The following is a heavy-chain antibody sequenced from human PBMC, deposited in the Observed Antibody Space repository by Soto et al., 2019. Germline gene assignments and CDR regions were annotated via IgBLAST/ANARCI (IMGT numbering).Heavy chain of an antibody. CDR3: ARDGGTLSRIYDMDF. CDR1: GFTFSSYG. CDR2: IWYDGSNK. Sequence: GGSLRLSCAASGFTFSSYGMRWVRQDPGKVLERVAVIWYDGSNKYYADSVKGRFTISRDNSKNTLYLQMNSLRAEDTAVYYCARDGGTLSRIYDMDFWRQGTTVAVSS. V-gene: IGHV3-33*01. J-gene: IGHJ6*02. D-gene: IGHD1-1*01.